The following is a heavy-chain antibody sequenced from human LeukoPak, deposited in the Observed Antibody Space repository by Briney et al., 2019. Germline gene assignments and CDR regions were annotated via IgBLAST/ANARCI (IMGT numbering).Heavy chain of an antibody. V-gene: IGHV3-48*01. J-gene: IGHJ4*02. CDR1: GFMFDTYI. CDR2: INSINAV. Sequence: GGSLRLSCAASGFMFDTYIMTWVRQAPGKGLEWISYINSINAVYYTDSVEGRFSISRDNAKNSLYLQMNSLRVEDTAIYYCARVSARGYDYWGRGTLVAVSS. CDR3: ARVSARGYDY. D-gene: IGHD5-18*01.